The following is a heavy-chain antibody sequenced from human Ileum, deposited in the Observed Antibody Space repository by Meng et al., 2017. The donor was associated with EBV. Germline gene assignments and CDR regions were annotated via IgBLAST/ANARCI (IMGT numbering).Heavy chain of an antibody. CDR1: GYTLTSDE. Sequence: QVELVQSWAEVKNPWASSTVSCKASGYTLTSDEINWVRQGTGQGLEWMGWMNPNRGTTGYAQKFQGRVTMTRNISKSTAYMDLSSLRSEDTAVYYCATGVADFEYWGQGTLVTVSS. J-gene: IGHJ4*02. CDR2: MNPNRGTT. D-gene: IGHD6-19*01. CDR3: ATGVADFEY. V-gene: IGHV1-8*01.